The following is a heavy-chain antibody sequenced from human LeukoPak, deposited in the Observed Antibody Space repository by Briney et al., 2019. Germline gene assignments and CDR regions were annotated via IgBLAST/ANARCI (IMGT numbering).Heavy chain of an antibody. J-gene: IGHJ5*02. V-gene: IGHV3-9*01. Sequence: GRSLRLSCAASGFTFDDYAMHWVRQAPGKGLEWVSGISWNSGSIGYADSVKGRFTISRDNAKNSLYLQMNSLRAEDTAVYYCARIYSSSWFLNWFDPWGQGTLVTVSS. CDR1: GFTFDDYA. CDR3: ARIYSSSWFLNWFDP. D-gene: IGHD6-13*01. CDR2: ISWNSGSI.